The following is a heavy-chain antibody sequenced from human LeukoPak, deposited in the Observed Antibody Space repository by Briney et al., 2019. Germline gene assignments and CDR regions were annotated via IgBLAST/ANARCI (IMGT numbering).Heavy chain of an antibody. CDR1: GFTFDDYA. V-gene: IGHV3-9*01. J-gene: IGHJ4*02. Sequence: GRSLRLSCAASGFTFDDYAMHWVRHAPGKGLEWVSDISWSSGSIVYADSVKGRFTISRDNAKNSLYLQMNRLRAEDTALYYCAKTRGYNWNDEAPLDYWGQGTLVTVSA. D-gene: IGHD1-1*01. CDR2: ISWSSGSI. CDR3: AKTRGYNWNDEAPLDY.